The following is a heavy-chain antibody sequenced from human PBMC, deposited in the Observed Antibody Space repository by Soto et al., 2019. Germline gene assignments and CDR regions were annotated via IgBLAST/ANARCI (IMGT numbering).Heavy chain of an antibody. Sequence: QVQLVQSGAEVKNPGASVKVSCKASGYSFSSYGISWVRQAPGQGFEWVGWIGTYNGDTNYAQKLQCRVTLTTDTSTSTAYMEMTSLRSDDTAMYYCARDRGYRPDNFDIWGQGTMVIVNS. CDR3: ARDRGYRPDNFDI. J-gene: IGHJ3*02. V-gene: IGHV1-18*01. CDR2: IGTYNGDT. D-gene: IGHD3-10*01. CDR1: GYSFSSYG.